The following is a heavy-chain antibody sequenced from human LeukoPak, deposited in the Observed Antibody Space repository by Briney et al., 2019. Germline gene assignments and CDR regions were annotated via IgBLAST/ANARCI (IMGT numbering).Heavy chain of an antibody. V-gene: IGHV4-30-2*01. D-gene: IGHD5-24*01. CDR3: ARTRMVMATMLPDAFDI. CDR2: IYHSGST. CDR1: GGSISIGGYS. J-gene: IGHJ3*02. Sequence: SSETLSLTCAVSGGSISIGGYSWSWIRQPPGKGLEWIGYIYHSGSTYYNPSLKSRVTISVDRSKNQFSLKLSSVTAADTAVNYCARTRMVMATMLPDAFDIWGQGTMVTVSS.